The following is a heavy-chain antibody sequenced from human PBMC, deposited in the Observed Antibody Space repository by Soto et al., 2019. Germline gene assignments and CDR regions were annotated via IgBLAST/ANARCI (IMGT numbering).Heavy chain of an antibody. J-gene: IGHJ6*02. D-gene: IGHD6-19*01. CDR2: IYYSGAS. V-gene: IGHV4-39*01. CDR1: GGPIITTNNY. Sequence: SETLSLTCTVSGGPIITTNNYWGWIRQPPGKGLEWIGSIYYSGASYYNPSLKSRVTISLDTSKNQFSLKLSSVTAADTAVYYRVTVASSRYYYAMDVWGQGTTVTVSS. CDR3: VTVASSRYYYAMDV.